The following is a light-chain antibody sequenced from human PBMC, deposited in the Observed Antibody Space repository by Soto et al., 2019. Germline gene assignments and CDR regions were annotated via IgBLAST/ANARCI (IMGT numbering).Light chain of an antibody. CDR2: EVT. CDR3: CSYAGGSTDV. V-gene: IGLV2-23*02. J-gene: IGLJ1*01. Sequence: QSALTQPASVSGSPGQSITISCTGTSSDVGSYNLVSWYQQHPGKAPKLIIYEVTKRPSGVSNRFSGSKSGNTASLTISGLQAEDEADYYCCSYAGGSTDVFGTGTKLTVL. CDR1: SSDVGSYNL.